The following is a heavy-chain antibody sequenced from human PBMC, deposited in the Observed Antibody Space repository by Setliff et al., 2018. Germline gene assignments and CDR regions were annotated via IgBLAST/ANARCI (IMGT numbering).Heavy chain of an antibody. CDR2: IYYSGST. J-gene: IGHJ5*02. D-gene: IGHD3-10*01. V-gene: IGHV4-59*08. CDR1: GGSISSHY. Sequence: PSETLSLTCTVSGGSISSHYRSWIRQPPGKGLEWIGYIYYSGSTNYNPSLKSRVTISVDTSKNQFSLKLSSVTAADTAVYYCARSGDYGSGRLSPWGQGTLVTVSS. CDR3: ARSGDYGSGRLSP.